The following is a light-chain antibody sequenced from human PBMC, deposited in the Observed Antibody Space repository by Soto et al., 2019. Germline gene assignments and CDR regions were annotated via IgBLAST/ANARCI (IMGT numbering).Light chain of an antibody. J-gene: IGLJ2*01. Sequence: QSVLTQPPSVSGAPGQRVTISCTGSSSNIGAGYDVHWYQQLPGTAPKLLLYGNSNRPSGVPDRFSGSKSGTSASLAITGLQAEDEADYYCQSYDSSLSGSKVFGGGTKLPVL. CDR2: GNS. CDR3: QSYDSSLSGSKV. CDR1: SSNIGAGYD. V-gene: IGLV1-40*01.